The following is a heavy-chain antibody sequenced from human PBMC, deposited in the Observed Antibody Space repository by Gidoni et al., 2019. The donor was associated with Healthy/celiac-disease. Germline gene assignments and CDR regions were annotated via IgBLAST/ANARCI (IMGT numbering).Heavy chain of an antibody. CDR3: ARLGSSWYVDY. CDR2: IYYSGST. CDR1: GGSISSSSYY. D-gene: IGHD6-13*01. Sequence: QLQLQESGPGLVKPSETLSLTCTVSGGSISSSSYYWGWIRQPPGKGLEWIGSIYYSGSTYYNPSLKSRVTISVDTSKNQFSLKLSSVTAADTAVYYCARLGSSWYVDYWGQGTLVTVSS. J-gene: IGHJ4*02. V-gene: IGHV4-39*01.